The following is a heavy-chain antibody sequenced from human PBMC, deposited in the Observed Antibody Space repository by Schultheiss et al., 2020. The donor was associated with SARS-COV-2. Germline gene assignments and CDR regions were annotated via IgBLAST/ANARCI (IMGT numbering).Heavy chain of an antibody. D-gene: IGHD3-3*01. Sequence: SENLSLTCTVSGYSISSGYYWGWIRQPPGKGLEWIGSIYHSGSTYYNPSLKSRVTISVDTSKNQFSLKLSSVTAADTAVYYCARAIILRVAFDIWGQGTMVTVSS. CDR2: IYHSGST. J-gene: IGHJ3*02. CDR3: ARAIILRVAFDI. V-gene: IGHV4-38-2*02. CDR1: GYSISSGYY.